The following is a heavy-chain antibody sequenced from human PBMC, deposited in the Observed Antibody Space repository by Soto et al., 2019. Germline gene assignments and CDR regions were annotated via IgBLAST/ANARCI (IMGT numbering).Heavy chain of an antibody. CDR1: GGSISSSNW. J-gene: IGHJ6*02. Sequence: QVQLQESGPGLVKPSGTLSLTCAVSGGSISSSNWWSWVRQPPGKGLEWIGEIYHSGSTNYNPSLKSRVPISLDKCKNQLSRKRSSVTVGDTAVYYCARVSGRYYYGRDVWGQGTTVTVSS. D-gene: IGHD1-26*01. CDR2: IYHSGST. CDR3: ARVSGRYYYGRDV. V-gene: IGHV4-4*02.